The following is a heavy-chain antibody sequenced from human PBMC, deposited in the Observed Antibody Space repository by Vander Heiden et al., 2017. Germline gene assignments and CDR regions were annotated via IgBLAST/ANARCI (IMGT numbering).Heavy chain of an antibody. CDR1: GGSMGNYS. Sequence: QVQLQESCPGQARPAETLSLTCAVSGGSMGNYSWTGLRQPAGKALEWLGRIYTGGSTNYNPSLKSRVTMSVATSKNQFSLKLTSVTAADTAVYYCVGNYYDSRGYYFIDSWGQGTLVTVS. CDR3: VGNYYDSRGYYFIDS. D-gene: IGHD3-22*01. CDR2: IYTGGST. V-gene: IGHV4-4*07. J-gene: IGHJ4*02.